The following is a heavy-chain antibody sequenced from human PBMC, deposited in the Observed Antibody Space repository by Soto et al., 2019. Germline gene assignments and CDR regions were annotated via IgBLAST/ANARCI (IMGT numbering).Heavy chain of an antibody. CDR1: GGTFSSYA. CDR2: VIPIFGTA. V-gene: IGHV1-69*12. D-gene: IGHD3-22*01. J-gene: IGHJ2*01. Sequence: QVQLVQSGAEVKKPGSSVKVSCKASGGTFSSYAISWVRQAPGQGREWMGGVIPIFGTANYAQKFQGRVTITADASTRTAYMELSSLRSEDTAVYYCARSDYYDSSGNWYFDLWGRGTLVTVSS. CDR3: ARSDYYDSSGNWYFDL.